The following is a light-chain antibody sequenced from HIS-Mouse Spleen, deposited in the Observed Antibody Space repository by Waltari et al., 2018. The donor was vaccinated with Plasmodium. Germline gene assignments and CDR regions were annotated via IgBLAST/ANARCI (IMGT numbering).Light chain of an antibody. V-gene: IGLV2-23*03. Sequence: QSALTQPASVSGSPGQSITISCTGTSSAVGCYNLVSWYQQHPGQAPKLRIYEGSKRPSGVSNRFSGSKSGNTAALTISGLQAEDEADYYCCSYAGSSTFVFGGGTKLTVL. J-gene: IGLJ3*02. CDR2: EGS. CDR1: SSAVGCYNL. CDR3: CSYAGSSTFV.